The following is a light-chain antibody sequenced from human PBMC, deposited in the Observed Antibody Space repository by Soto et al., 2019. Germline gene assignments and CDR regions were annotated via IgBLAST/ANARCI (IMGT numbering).Light chain of an antibody. CDR1: QGISTL. CDR3: QHFKSFPIT. CDR2: ESS. Sequence: AIQLTQSPSSLSASVGDRVTITFRASQGISTLLAWYQQKPGKAPKVLIYESSLLQSGVPSRFSGSGSGTDFTLTISSLQPEDFATYYCQHFKSFPITFGQGTKVDIK. V-gene: IGKV1-13*02. J-gene: IGKJ1*01.